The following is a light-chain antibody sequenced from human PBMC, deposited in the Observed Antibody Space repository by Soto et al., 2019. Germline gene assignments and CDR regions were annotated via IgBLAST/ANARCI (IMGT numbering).Light chain of an antibody. CDR3: LQHNSYPLT. Sequence: DIQMPQSPSSLSAPVGGRVTITCRASQGIRRDLGWYQQKPGKAPTRLIYAVSSLHSGVPSRFSGSGSGTEITLTISSLQPEDSATYYGLQHNSYPLTFGGGTKVEIK. V-gene: IGKV1-17*01. CDR2: AVS. J-gene: IGKJ4*01. CDR1: QGIRRD.